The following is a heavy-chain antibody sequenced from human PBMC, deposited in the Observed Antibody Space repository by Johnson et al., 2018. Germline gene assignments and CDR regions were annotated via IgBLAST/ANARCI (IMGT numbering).Heavy chain of an antibody. V-gene: IGHV3-30*18. CDR1: GFSFSTYG. Sequence: VQLVETGGGVVQPGRSLRPSCAGSGFSFSTYGMHWVRQAPGKGREWVSVISYDGSNKDYADSVKGRFAISRDNSKNTLSLKMNSLRPEDPAVYYCVKGDQAAFDIWGHGTTVTVSS. J-gene: IGHJ3*02. CDR2: ISYDGSNK. CDR3: VKGDQAAFDI.